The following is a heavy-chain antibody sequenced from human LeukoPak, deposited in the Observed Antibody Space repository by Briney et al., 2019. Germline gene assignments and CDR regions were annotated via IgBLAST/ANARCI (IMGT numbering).Heavy chain of an antibody. CDR3: ARRLLTGGVTDFFDF. CDR1: GFTFSTYA. D-gene: IGHD2-21*02. Sequence: PGGSLRLSCAASGFTFSTYAMSWVRQAPGKGLEWVSGISGSGANIYYADSVKGRFTISRGNSRNRLYLQMNTLTVEDTAIYYSARRLLTGGVTDFFDFWGQGALVTVSS. CDR2: ISGSGANI. V-gene: IGHV3-23*01. J-gene: IGHJ4*02.